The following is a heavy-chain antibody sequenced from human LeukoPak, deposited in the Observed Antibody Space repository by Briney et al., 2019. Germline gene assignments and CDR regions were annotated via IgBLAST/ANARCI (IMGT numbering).Heavy chain of an antibody. CDR2: IYPGDSDT. CDR1: GYRFTSYW. V-gene: IGHV5-51*01. Sequence: GESLKISCKGSGYRFTSYWIGWVRQMPGKGLEWMGIIYPGDSDTRYSPSFQGQVTISADKSISAAYLQWSSLQASDTAMYYCARRYYYDSSTYYKWFDPWGQGTLVTVSS. D-gene: IGHD3-22*01. CDR3: ARRYYYDSSTYYKWFDP. J-gene: IGHJ5*02.